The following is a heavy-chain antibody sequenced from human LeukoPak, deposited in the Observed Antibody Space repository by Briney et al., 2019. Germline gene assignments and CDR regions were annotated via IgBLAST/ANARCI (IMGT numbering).Heavy chain of an antibody. V-gene: IGHV3-21*04. CDR3: AKDMVRWELLGVFDY. J-gene: IGHJ4*02. Sequence: GGSLRLSCVVSGFTFSTYTMNWVRQAPGKGLEWVSSISSGSRDIYYADSLKGRFTISRDNAKNSLYLQMNSLRAEDMALYYCAKDMVRWELLGVFDYWGQGTLVTVSS. D-gene: IGHD1-26*01. CDR2: ISSGSRDI. CDR1: GFTFSTYT.